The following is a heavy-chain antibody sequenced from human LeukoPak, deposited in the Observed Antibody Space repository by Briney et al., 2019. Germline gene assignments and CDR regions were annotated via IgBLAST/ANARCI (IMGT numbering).Heavy chain of an antibody. V-gene: IGHV3-30*01. J-gene: IGHJ4*02. CDR1: GFTFSSYA. D-gene: IGHD6-6*01. CDR3: AREVLAARNFDY. CDR2: ISYDGSNK. Sequence: HPGGSLRLSCAASGFTFSSYAMHWVRQAPGKGLEWVAVISYDGSNKYYADSVKGRFTTSRDNFKNTLYLQMNSLRAEDTAVYYCAREVLAARNFDYWGQGTLVTVSS.